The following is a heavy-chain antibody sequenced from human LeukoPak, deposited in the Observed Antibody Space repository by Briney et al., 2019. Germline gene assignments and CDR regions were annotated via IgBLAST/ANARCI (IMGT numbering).Heavy chain of an antibody. CDR1: GYTLTELS. V-gene: IGHV1-18*01. J-gene: IGHJ5*02. CDR2: ISAYNGNT. Sequence: GASVKVSCKVSGYTLTELSMHWVRQAPGKGLEWMGWISAYNGNTNYAQKLQGRVTMTTDTSTSTAYMELRSLRSDDTAVYYCARRIAAAGTSWFDPWGQGTLVTVSS. CDR3: ARRIAAAGTSWFDP. D-gene: IGHD6-13*01.